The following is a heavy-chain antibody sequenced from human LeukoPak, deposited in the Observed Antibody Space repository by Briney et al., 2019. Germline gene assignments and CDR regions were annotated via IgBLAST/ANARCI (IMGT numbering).Heavy chain of an antibody. V-gene: IGHV3-66*02. Sequence: GGSLRLSCAASGFTVSSNYMSWVRQAPGKGLEWVSVIYSGGSTYYADSVKGRFTISRDSSKNTLHLQMNSLRAEDTAVYYCARDLSGSYYGAFDIWGQGTMVTVSS. D-gene: IGHD1-26*01. CDR2: IYSGGST. CDR1: GFTVSSNY. J-gene: IGHJ3*02. CDR3: ARDLSGSYYGAFDI.